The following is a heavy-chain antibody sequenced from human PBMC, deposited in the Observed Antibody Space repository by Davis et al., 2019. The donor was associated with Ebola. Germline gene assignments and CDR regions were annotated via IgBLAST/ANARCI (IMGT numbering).Heavy chain of an antibody. J-gene: IGHJ6*02. CDR2: ISGSGGST. V-gene: IGHV3-23*01. D-gene: IGHD1-14*01. Sequence: GESLKISCAASGFTFSSYSVNWVRQAPGKGLEWVSAISGSGGSTYYADSVKGRFTISRDNSKNTLYLQMNSLRAEDTAVYYCARGATGYYYYYGMDVWGQGTTVTVSS. CDR3: ARGATGYYYYYGMDV. CDR1: GFTFSSYS.